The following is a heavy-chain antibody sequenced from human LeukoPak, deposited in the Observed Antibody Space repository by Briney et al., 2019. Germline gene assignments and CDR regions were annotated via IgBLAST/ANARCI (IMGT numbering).Heavy chain of an antibody. V-gene: IGHV1-8*03. D-gene: IGHD2-15*01. CDR1: GYTFTSYD. CDR2: MNPNSGNT. J-gene: IGHJ6*03. CDR3: ARILKKYCSGDDCYRPRGYYYYVDV. Sequence: ASVKVSCKASGYTFTSYDINWVRQATGQGLEWMGWMNPNSGNTGFAQKFEGRVTISRSTSISTAYMELSGLRSEDTAVYYCARILKKYCSGDDCYRPRGYYYYVDVWGKGTTVIVSS.